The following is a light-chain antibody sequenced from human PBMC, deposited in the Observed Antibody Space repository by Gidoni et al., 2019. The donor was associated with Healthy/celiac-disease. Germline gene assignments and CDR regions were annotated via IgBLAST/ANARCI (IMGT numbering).Light chain of an antibody. V-gene: IGLV1-40*01. J-gene: IGLJ2*01. Sequence: QSVLTQPPPVSGAPGQRVTISCTGSSSNIGAGFVVHWYQQLPGTAPKLLIYDNNNRPSGVPDLFSGSKSGTSASLAITGLQAEDEADYYCQSYDSSLSGSVFGGGTKLTVL. CDR3: QSYDSSLSGSV. CDR2: DNN. CDR1: SSNIGAGFV.